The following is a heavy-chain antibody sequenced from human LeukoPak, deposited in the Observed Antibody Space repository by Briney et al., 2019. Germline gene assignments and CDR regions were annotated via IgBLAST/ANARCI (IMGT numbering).Heavy chain of an antibody. J-gene: IGHJ4*02. CDR2: ISYDGSNK. CDR1: GFTFSSYG. D-gene: IGHD3-22*01. Sequence: GGSLRLSCAASGFTFSSYGMHCVRQAPGKGLEWVAVISYDGSNKYYADSVKGPFTISRDNSKNTLYLQMNSLRAEDTAVYYCAKVGDYYDSSGTFDYWGQGTLVTVSS. CDR3: AKVGDYYDSSGTFDY. V-gene: IGHV3-30*18.